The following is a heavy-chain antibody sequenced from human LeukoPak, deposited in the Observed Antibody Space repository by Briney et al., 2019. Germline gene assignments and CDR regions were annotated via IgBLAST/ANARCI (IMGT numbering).Heavy chain of an antibody. Sequence: KPSETLSLTCTVSGGSISSYYWSWIRQPAGKGLEWIGRIYTSGSTNYNPSLKSRVTISVDKSKNQFSLKLSSVTAADTAVYYCARGGSSAFGRYFDYWGQGTLVTVSS. CDR3: ARGGSSAFGRYFDY. J-gene: IGHJ4*02. D-gene: IGHD6-6*01. CDR1: GGSISSYY. CDR2: IYTSGST. V-gene: IGHV4-4*07.